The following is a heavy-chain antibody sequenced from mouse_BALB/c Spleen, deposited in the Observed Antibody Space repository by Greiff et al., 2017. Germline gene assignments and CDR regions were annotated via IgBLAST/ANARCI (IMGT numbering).Heavy chain of an antibody. CDR2: IYPGDGDT. Sequence: VMLVESGAELARPGASVKLSCKASGYTFTSYWMQWVKQRPGQGLEWIGAIYPGDGDTRYTQKFKGKATLTADKSSSTAYMQLSSLASEDSAVYYCARGNDYPFAYWGQGTLVTVSA. D-gene: IGHD2-4*01. CDR3: ARGNDYPFAY. V-gene: IGHV1-87*01. CDR1: GYTFTSYW. J-gene: IGHJ3*01.